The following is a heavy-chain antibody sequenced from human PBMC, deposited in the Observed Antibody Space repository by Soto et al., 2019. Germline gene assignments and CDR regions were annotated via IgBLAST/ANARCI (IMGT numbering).Heavy chain of an antibody. J-gene: IGHJ4*02. Sequence: GGSLRLSCAASGFTFSNYWMHWVRQAPGKGLVWVSRITSDGSSTIYADSVKGRFTISRDNSKNTLYLQMNSLRAEDTAVYYCAKDVVATTPVGYYFDYWGQGTLVTVSS. CDR2: ITSDGSST. CDR3: AKDVVATTPVGYYFDY. V-gene: IGHV3-74*01. CDR1: GFTFSNYW. D-gene: IGHD5-12*01.